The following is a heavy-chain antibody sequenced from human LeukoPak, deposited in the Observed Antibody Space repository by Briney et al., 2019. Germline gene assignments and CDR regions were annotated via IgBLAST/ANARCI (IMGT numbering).Heavy chain of an antibody. J-gene: IGHJ4*02. CDR2: IYYSGST. Sequence: SETLSLTCTVSGGSISSYYWSWIRQPPGKGLEWIGHIYYSGSTNYNPSLKSRVTISVDTSKNQFSLKLSSVTAADTAVYYCASSSGYYRDFDYWGQGTLVTVSS. V-gene: IGHV4-59*01. CDR1: GGSISSYY. CDR3: ASSSGYYRDFDY. D-gene: IGHD3-22*01.